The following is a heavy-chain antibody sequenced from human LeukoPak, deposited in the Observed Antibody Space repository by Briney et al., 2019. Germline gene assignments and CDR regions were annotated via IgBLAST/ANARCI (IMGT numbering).Heavy chain of an antibody. Sequence: AGGSLRLSCAASGSICSSYWMSWVRQAPGKGLEWVANIKPDGSEANYVASVEGRFTISRDNSKNSLYLQMSSLRAEDTAVYYCARGFLTYFDLLTNKVVDGFDLWGQGTKVTVSS. J-gene: IGHJ3*01. D-gene: IGHD3-9*01. CDR1: GSICSSYW. CDR3: ARGFLTYFDLLTNKVVDGFDL. CDR2: IKPDGSEA. V-gene: IGHV3-7*01.